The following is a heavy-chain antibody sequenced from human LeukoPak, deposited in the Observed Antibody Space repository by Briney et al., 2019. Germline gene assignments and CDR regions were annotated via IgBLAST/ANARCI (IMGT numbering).Heavy chain of an antibody. J-gene: IGHJ4*02. CDR1: GGTFSSYA. Sequence: GASVKVSCKASGGTFSSYAIGWVRQAPGQGLEWMGGIIPTFGTANYAQKFQGRVTITADESTSTAYMELSSLRSENTAVYYCARRVLRRGYSGYGGLDYWGQGTLVTVSS. V-gene: IGHV1-69*13. CDR3: ARRVLRRGYSGYGGLDY. CDR2: IIPTFGTA. D-gene: IGHD5-12*01.